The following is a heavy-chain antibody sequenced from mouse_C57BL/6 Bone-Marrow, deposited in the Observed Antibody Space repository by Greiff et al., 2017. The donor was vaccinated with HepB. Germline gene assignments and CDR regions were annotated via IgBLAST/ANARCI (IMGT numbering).Heavy chain of an antibody. Sequence: VQLQESGAELMKPGASVKLSCKATGYTFTGYWIEWVKQRPGHGLEWIGEILPGSGSTNYNEKFKGKATFTADTSSNTAYMQLSSLTTEDSAIYYCARSPYYYGSSPSYYFDYWGQGTTLTVSS. J-gene: IGHJ2*01. D-gene: IGHD1-1*01. CDR1: GYTFTGYW. CDR3: ARSPYYYGSSPSYYFDY. V-gene: IGHV1-9*01. CDR2: ILPGSGST.